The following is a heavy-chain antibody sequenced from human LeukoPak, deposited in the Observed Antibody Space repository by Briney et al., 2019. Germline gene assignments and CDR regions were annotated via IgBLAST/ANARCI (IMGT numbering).Heavy chain of an antibody. V-gene: IGHV3-11*01. CDR1: GFTFSDSY. CDR2: ISSSGNTI. D-gene: IGHD3-22*01. CDR3: ARGLYYYDSSGYPSFDY. Sequence: GGSLRLSCAASGFTFSDSYMSWIRQAPGKGLEWVSYISSSGNTIYYADSVKGRFIISRDNSKNTLYLQMNSLRAEDTAVYYCARGLYYYDSSGYPSFDYWGQGTLVTVSS. J-gene: IGHJ4*02.